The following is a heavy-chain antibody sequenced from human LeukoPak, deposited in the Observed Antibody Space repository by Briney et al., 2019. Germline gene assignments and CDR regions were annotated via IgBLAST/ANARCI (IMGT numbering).Heavy chain of an antibody. CDR2: IYSGGST. CDR3: AGDKEDTSIGYFDY. V-gene: IGHV3-66*01. Sequence: PGGSLRLSCAAFGFTVSSNYKNWVRQAPGKGLEWVSAIYSGGSTYYADSVKGRFTISRDNSKNTLYLQMNTLRAEDTAVYYCAGDKEDTSIGYFDYWGQGTLVAVSS. J-gene: IGHJ4*02. CDR1: GFTVSSNY. D-gene: IGHD3-16*02.